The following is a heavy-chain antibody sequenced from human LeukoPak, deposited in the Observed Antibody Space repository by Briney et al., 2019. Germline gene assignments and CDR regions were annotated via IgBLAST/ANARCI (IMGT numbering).Heavy chain of an antibody. Sequence: GGSLRLSCAASGFTLSDYAMSWVRQAPGKGLEWVSHISSGGNTQYYADSVRGRFTMSRDDAKNSLDLQMDSLRIEDTGVYYCARDIVNGPFVISLESWGQGARVTVSS. J-gene: IGHJ4*02. CDR3: ARDIVNGPFVISLES. CDR2: ISSGGNTQ. CDR1: GFTLSDYA. V-gene: IGHV3-11*04. D-gene: IGHD2-21*01.